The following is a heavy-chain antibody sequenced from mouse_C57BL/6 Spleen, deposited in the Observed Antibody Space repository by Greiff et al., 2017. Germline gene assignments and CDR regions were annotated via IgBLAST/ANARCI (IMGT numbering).Heavy chain of an antibody. V-gene: IGHV1-62-2*01. J-gene: IGHJ3*01. CDR3: ARHEDQRVWCAY. CDR2: FYPGSGSI. Sequence: QVQLQQSGAELVKPGASVKLSCKASGYTFTEYTIHWVKQRSGQGLEWIGWFYPGSGSIKYNEKFKDKATLTEDKSSSTVYMELSRLASGGSAVYFCARHEDQRVWCAYWGQGTLVTVSA. CDR1: GYTFTEYT.